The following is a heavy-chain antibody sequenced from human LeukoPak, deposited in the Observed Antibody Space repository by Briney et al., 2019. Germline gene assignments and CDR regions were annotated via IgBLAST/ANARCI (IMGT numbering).Heavy chain of an antibody. J-gene: IGHJ4*02. D-gene: IGHD6-19*01. Sequence: PGGSLRLSCAASGFTFSSYAMSWVRQAPGKGLEWVSAISSGSAGTYYADSVKGRFTISRDNSKNTLYLQMNSLRAEDTAVYYCAKESGYSSGWLDYWGQGTLVTVSS. CDR1: GFTFSSYA. CDR3: AKESGYSSGWLDY. CDR2: ISSGSAGT. V-gene: IGHV3-23*01.